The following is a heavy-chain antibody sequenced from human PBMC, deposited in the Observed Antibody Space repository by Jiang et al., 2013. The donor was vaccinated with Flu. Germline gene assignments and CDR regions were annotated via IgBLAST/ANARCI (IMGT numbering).Heavy chain of an antibody. J-gene: IGHJ2*01. CDR3: ARATQGYWYFDL. V-gene: IGHV3-21*01. CDR2: SYI. Sequence: SYIYYADSVKGRFTISRDNAKNSLYLQMNSLRAEDTAVYYCARATQGYWYFDLWGRGTLVTVSS.